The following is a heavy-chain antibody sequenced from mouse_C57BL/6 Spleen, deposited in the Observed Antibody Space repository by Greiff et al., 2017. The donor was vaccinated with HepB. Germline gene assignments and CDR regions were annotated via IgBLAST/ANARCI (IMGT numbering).Heavy chain of an antibody. CDR3: ARNYYGSSPFDY. CDR2: IRNKANGYTT. CDR1: GFTFTDYY. J-gene: IGHJ2*01. Sequence: EVQLKESGGGLVQPGGSLSLSCAASGFTFTDYYMSWVRQPPGKALEWLGFIRNKANGYTTEYSASVKGRFTISRDNSQSILYLQMNALRAEDSATYYCARNYYGSSPFDYWGQGTTLTVSS. V-gene: IGHV7-3*01. D-gene: IGHD1-1*01.